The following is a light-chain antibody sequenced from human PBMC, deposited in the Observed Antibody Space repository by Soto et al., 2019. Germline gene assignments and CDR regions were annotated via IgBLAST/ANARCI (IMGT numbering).Light chain of an antibody. Sequence: SVLTQPASVSGSPGQSITISCAGTSSDVGGYTYVSWYQQHPGKAPKLMIYDVSNRPSGVSNRFSGSKSGNTASLTISGLQAEDEADYYCTSYTSSSTPYVFGGGTKVTAL. CDR3: TSYTSSSTPYV. J-gene: IGLJ1*01. CDR2: DVS. CDR1: SSDVGGYTY. V-gene: IGLV2-14*01.